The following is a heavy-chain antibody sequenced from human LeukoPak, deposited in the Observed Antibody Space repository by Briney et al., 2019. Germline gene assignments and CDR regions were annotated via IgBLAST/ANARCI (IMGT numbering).Heavy chain of an antibody. D-gene: IGHD6-19*01. CDR2: IYYSGST. CDR3: ARVVRQWLVSFYYMDV. CDR1: GGSISSYY. V-gene: IGHV4-59*01. J-gene: IGHJ6*03. Sequence: PSETLSLTCTVSGGSISSYYWSWIRQPPGKGLEWIGYIYYSGSTNYNPSLKSRVTISVDTSKNQFSLKLSSVTAADTAVCYCARVVRQWLVSFYYMDVWGKGTTVTVSS.